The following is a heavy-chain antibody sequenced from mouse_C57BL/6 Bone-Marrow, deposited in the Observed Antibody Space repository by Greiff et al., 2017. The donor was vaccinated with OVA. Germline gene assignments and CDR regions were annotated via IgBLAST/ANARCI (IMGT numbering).Heavy chain of an antibody. D-gene: IGHD1-1*01. CDR2: INYDGSST. V-gene: IGHV5-16*01. CDR3: AREMRGTVIDYAMDY. CDR1: GFTFSDYY. Sequence: LQQSEGGLVQPGSSMKLSCTASGFTFSDYYMAWVRQVPEKGLEWVANINYDGSSTYYLDSFKSRFIISRDNAKNILYLQMSSLKSEDTATYYCAREMRGTVIDYAMDYWGQGTSVTVSS. J-gene: IGHJ4*01.